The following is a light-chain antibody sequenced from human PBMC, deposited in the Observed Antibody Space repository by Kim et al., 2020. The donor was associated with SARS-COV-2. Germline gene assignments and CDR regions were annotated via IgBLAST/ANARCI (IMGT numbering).Light chain of an antibody. J-gene: IGKJ5*01. V-gene: IGKV1-33*01. CDR2: DAS. CDR1: QDVRKF. Sequence: DIQLTQSPSSVSASVGDSVTLTCQASQDVRKFLNWYQHKPGIAPELLVTDASTLSTGVPSRFSGSASGTHFTFTISNLQPEDIATYYCQQYNNLPAMTFGQGTRLEIK. CDR3: QQYNNLPAMT.